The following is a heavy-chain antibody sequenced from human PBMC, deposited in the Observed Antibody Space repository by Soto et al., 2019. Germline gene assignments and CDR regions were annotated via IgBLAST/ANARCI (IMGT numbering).Heavy chain of an antibody. CDR3: ARVGGTYYYDSSGPFDY. CDR2: TYYSGST. D-gene: IGHD3-22*01. V-gene: IGHV4-59*01. CDR1: GGSISSYY. Sequence: SETLSLTCTVSGGSISSYYWSWIRQPPGKGLEWIGYTYYSGSTNYNPSLKSRVTISVDTSKNQFSLKLSSVTAADTAVYYCARVGGTYYYDSSGPFDYWGQGTLVTVSS. J-gene: IGHJ4*02.